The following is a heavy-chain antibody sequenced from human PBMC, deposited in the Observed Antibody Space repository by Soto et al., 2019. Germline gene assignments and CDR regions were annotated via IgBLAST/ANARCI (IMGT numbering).Heavy chain of an antibody. V-gene: IGHV1-3*01. J-gene: IGHJ4*02. Sequence: ASVKVSCKASGYTFTSYAMHWVRQAPGQRLEWMGWINAGNGNTKYSRKFQGRVTITRDTSASTAYMELSSLRSEDTAVYYCARDLQDDYWGQGTLVTVSS. CDR1: GYTFTSYA. CDR3: ARDLQDDY. CDR2: INAGNGNT.